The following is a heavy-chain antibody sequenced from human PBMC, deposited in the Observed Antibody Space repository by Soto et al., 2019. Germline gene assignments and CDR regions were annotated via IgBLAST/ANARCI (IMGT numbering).Heavy chain of an antibody. Sequence: VGSLRLSCSASGFTFSSYAMHWVRQAPVKGLEYVSAISSNGGSTYYADSVKGRFTISRDNSKNTLYLQMSSLRAEDTAVYYRVKGDSYGYFGYYYGMDVWGQGTTVTVSS. V-gene: IGHV3-64D*06. D-gene: IGHD5-18*01. CDR2: ISSNGGST. CDR3: VKGDSYGYFGYYYGMDV. J-gene: IGHJ6*02. CDR1: GFTFSSYA.